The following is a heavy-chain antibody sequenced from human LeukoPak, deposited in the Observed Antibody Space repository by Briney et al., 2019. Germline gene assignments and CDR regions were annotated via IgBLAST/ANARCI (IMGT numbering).Heavy chain of an antibody. V-gene: IGHV3-11*06. D-gene: IGHD4-17*01. CDR2: ISGSSSYT. CDR1: GFTFSDYY. CDR3: ARDTNGDGWFDP. Sequence: GGSLRLSCAASGFTFSDYYMSWIRQAPGKGLEWLSYISGSSSYTNYADSMKGRFTISRDNAKNSLYLQMNSLRAEDTSVYYCARDTNGDGWFDPWGQGTLVTVSS. J-gene: IGHJ5*02.